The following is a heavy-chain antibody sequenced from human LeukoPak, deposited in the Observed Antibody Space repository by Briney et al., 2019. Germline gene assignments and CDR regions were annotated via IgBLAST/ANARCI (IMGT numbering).Heavy chain of an antibody. V-gene: IGHV1-18*01. CDR1: GYTFTSYG. D-gene: IGHD3-10*01. Sequence: ASVKVSCKASGYTFTSYGISWVRPAPGQGLEWMGWISAYNGNTNYAQKLQGRVTMTTDTSTSTAYMELRSLRSDDTAVYYCARVTYYYGSGSYSQHNWFDPWGQGTLVTVSS. J-gene: IGHJ5*02. CDR3: ARVTYYYGSGSYSQHNWFDP. CDR2: ISAYNGNT.